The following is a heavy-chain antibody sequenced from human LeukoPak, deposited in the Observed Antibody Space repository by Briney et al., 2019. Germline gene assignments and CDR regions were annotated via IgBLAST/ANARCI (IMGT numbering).Heavy chain of an antibody. Sequence: PGGSLRLSCAASGFTFDDYAMHWVRHAPGKGLEWVSGISWNSGSIGYADSVKGRFTISRDNAENSLYLQMNSLRAEDTALYYCAKRYGDCGWYFDLWGRGTLVTVSS. CDR2: ISWNSGSI. V-gene: IGHV3-9*01. D-gene: IGHD4-17*01. CDR3: AKRYGDCGWYFDL. J-gene: IGHJ2*01. CDR1: GFTFDDYA.